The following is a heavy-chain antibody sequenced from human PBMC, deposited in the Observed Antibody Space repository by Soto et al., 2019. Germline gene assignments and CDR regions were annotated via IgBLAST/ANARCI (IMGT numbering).Heavy chain of an antibody. D-gene: IGHD1-26*01. CDR1: GFTFSDYY. Sequence: GGSLRLSCAASGFTFSDYYMTWIRQAPGKGLEWVSYITSSGSTIYYADSVKGRFTISRDNAKNSVYLQMNSLRAEDTAVYYCARGRTAPVSGSYPFDCWGQGTLVTVSS. J-gene: IGHJ4*02. V-gene: IGHV3-11*01. CDR2: ITSSGSTI. CDR3: ARGRTAPVSGSYPFDC.